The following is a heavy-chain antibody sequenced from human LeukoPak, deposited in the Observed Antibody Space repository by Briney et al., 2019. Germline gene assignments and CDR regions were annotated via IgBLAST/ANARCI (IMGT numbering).Heavy chain of an antibody. D-gene: IGHD6-13*01. CDR1: GGSISSGSDY. Sequence: SETLSLTCTVSGGSISSGSDYWSWIRQPAGKGLEWIGRIYTSGSTNYNPSLKSRVTISVDTSKNQFSLRLSSVTAADTAVYYCARVTGYMTEDYFDYWGQGTLITVSS. CDR3: ARVTGYMTEDYFDY. J-gene: IGHJ4*02. V-gene: IGHV4-61*02. CDR2: IYTSGST.